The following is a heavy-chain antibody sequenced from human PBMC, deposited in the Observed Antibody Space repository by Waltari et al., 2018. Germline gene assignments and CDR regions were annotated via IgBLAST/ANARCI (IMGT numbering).Heavy chain of an antibody. D-gene: IGHD2-21*01. Sequence: EVQLVESGGGLIQHGGSLRLSCAPSGFTVSSNHMSWVRQAPGKGLEWVSVIYSGGSTYYADSVKGRFTISRDNSKNTLYLQMNSLRAEDTAVYYCARATLVDVLYEGAFDIWGQGTMVTVSS. CDR2: IYSGGST. V-gene: IGHV3-53*01. J-gene: IGHJ3*02. CDR1: GFTVSSNH. CDR3: ARATLVDVLYEGAFDI.